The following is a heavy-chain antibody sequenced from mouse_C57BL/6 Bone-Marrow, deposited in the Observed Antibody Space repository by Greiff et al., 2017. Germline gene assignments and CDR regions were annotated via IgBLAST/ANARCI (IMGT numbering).Heavy chain of an antibody. Sequence: VQLQQSGPELVKPGASVKISCKASGYAFSSSWMNWVKQRPGKGLEWIGRIYPGDGDTNYNGKFKGKATLTADKSSSTAYMQLSSLTSEDSAVYFCAPYDGYFYFDYGGQGTTLTVSS. D-gene: IGHD2-3*01. CDR3: APYDGYFYFDY. J-gene: IGHJ2*01. CDR2: IYPGDGDT. CDR1: GYAFSSSW. V-gene: IGHV1-82*01.